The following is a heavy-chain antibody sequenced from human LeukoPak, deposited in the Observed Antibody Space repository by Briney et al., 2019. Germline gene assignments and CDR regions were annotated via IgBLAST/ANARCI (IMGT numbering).Heavy chain of an antibody. V-gene: IGHV3-48*01. CDR2: ISSSSSTI. Sequence: GGSLRLSCAASGFTFSSHSMNWVRQAPGKGLEWGSYISSSSSTIYYADSVKGRFTISRDNAKKSLYLQMNSLRAEDTAVYYCARGAYYYEDWGQGTLVTVSS. J-gene: IGHJ4*02. D-gene: IGHD3-22*01. CDR1: GFTFSSHS. CDR3: ARGAYYYED.